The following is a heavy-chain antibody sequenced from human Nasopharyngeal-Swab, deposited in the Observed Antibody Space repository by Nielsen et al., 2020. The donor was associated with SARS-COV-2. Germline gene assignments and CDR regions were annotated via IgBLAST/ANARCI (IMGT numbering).Heavy chain of an antibody. CDR2: IYYSGST. CDR3: AREVRGIAARPYSDYYYGMDV. Sequence: WIRQPPGKGLEWIGYIYYSGSTNYNPSLKSRVTISVDTSKNQFSPKLSSVTAADTAVYYCAREVRGIAARPYSDYYYGMDVWGQGTTVTVSS. D-gene: IGHD6-6*01. J-gene: IGHJ6*02. V-gene: IGHV4-59*01.